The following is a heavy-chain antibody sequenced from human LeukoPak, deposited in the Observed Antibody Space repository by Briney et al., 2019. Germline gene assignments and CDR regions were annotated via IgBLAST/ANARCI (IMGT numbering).Heavy chain of an antibody. V-gene: IGHV5-51*01. Sequence: GESLKISCKGSGYSFTSYWIGWVRQMPGKGLEWMGIIYPGDSDTRYSPSFQGQVTISADQSISTAYLQWSSLKASDTAMYYCARHPTYDFWSGYYFDYWGQGTLVTVSS. D-gene: IGHD3-3*01. CDR2: IYPGDSDT. CDR1: GYSFTSYW. J-gene: IGHJ4*02. CDR3: ARHPTYDFWSGYYFDY.